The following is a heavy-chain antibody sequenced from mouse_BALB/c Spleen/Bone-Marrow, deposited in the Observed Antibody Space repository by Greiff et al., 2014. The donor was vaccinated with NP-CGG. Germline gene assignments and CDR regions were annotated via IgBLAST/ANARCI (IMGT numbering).Heavy chain of an antibody. J-gene: IGHJ1*01. V-gene: IGHV14-3*02. CDR2: VDPANGNT. CDR1: GFNIKDTY. Sequence: EVQLVESGAELVKPGASVKLSCTASGFNIKDTYMHWVKQRPEQGLEWIGRVDPANGNTKYDPKFQGKATITADTSSNTAYLQLSSLTSEDTAVYYCANYRYGWYFDVWGAGTTVTVSS. CDR3: ANYRYGWYFDV. D-gene: IGHD2-14*01.